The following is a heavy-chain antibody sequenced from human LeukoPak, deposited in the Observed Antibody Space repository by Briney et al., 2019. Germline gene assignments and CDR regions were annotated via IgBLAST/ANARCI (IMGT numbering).Heavy chain of an antibody. CDR2: IYTSGST. Sequence: SETLSLTCTVSGASISSYYWGWIRQLAGKGLEWTGRIYTSGSTNYNPSLKSRVTLSVDTSKNQFSLKLRSVTAADTAVYYCARDYGGWRFDYWGQGTLVTVSS. D-gene: IGHD2-8*01. CDR1: GASISSYY. J-gene: IGHJ4*02. CDR3: ARDYGGWRFDY. V-gene: IGHV4-4*07.